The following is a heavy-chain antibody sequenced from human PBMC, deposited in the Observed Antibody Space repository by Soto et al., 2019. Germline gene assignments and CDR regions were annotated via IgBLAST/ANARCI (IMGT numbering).Heavy chain of an antibody. V-gene: IGHV1-69*06. J-gene: IGHJ4*02. CDR2: IIPIFGTA. Sequence: GASVKVSCKASGGTFSSYAISWVRQAPGQGLEWMGGIIPIFGTANYAQKFQGRVTITADKSTSTAYMELSSLRSEDTAVYYCARVDYGDYFDYWGQGTLVTVSS. CDR3: ARVDYGDYFDY. CDR1: GGTFSSYA. D-gene: IGHD4-17*01.